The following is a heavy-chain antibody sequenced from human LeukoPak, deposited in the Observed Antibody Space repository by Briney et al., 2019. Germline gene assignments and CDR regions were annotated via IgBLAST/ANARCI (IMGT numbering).Heavy chain of an antibody. J-gene: IGHJ3*02. CDR3: ARGGSYQLLSDAFDI. Sequence: SETLSLTCAVSGGSISSDGYFWSWIRQPPGKGLEWIGYIYHSGSTYYNPSLKSRVTISIDRSKNQFSLKVSSVTAADTAVYYCARGGSYQLLSDAFDIWGQGTMVTVSS. V-gene: IGHV4-30-2*01. D-gene: IGHD2-2*01. CDR2: IYHSGST. CDR1: GGSISSDGYF.